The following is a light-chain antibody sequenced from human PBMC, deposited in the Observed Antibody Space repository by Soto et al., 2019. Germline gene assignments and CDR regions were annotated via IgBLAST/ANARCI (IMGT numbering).Light chain of an antibody. Sequence: QSVLTQPASVSGSPGRSITISCTGTSSDVGGNKYVSWYQHYPGKAPKLMICDVSNRPSGVSNRFSGSKSGNTASLTISGLQAEDEADYYCSAFTGTTYVFGTGTKVTV. J-gene: IGLJ1*01. CDR1: SSDVGGNKY. CDR2: DVS. CDR3: SAFTGTTYV. V-gene: IGLV2-14*03.